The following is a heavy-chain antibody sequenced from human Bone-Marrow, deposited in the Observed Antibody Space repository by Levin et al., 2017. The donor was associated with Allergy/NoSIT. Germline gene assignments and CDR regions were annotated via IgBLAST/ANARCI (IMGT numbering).Heavy chain of an antibody. CDR3: AKDRINGILRNYGMDV. Sequence: LKISCAASGFTFRTFGVNWVRQAPGKGLEWDSSISSGGHDIYYADSVKGRFTISRDNAKNSLYLQMDSLRTDDTGVYYCAKDRINGILRNYGMDVWGQGTTVTVSS. D-gene: IGHD3-9*01. V-gene: IGHV3-21*01. CDR2: ISSGGHDI. J-gene: IGHJ6*02. CDR1: GFTFRTFG.